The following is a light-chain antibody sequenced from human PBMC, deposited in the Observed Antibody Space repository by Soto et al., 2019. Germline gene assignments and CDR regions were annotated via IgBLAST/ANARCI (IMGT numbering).Light chain of an antibody. CDR2: EVS. CDR1: RSDVGGYNY. J-gene: IGLJ2*01. Sequence: QSALTQPASVSGSPGQSVTISCTGTRSDVGGYNYVSWYQQHPGKAPKLLIYEVSNRPSGVSNRFSGSKSGNTASLTISGLRAEDEADYYCSSFTATSTLGVLFGGGTKVSVL. CDR3: SSFTATSTLGVL. V-gene: IGLV2-14*01.